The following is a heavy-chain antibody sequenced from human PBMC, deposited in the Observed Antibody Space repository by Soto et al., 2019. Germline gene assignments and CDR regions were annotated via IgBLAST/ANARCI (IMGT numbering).Heavy chain of an antibody. CDR3: ARAPGWFGELGGGY. D-gene: IGHD3-10*01. CDR1: GGSISSFY. J-gene: IGHJ4*02. V-gene: IGHV4-59*08. Sequence: PSETLSLTCTVSGGSISSFYWSWIRQPPGKGLEWIGYIYYSGSTNYNPSLKSRVTISVDTSKNQFSLKLSSVTAADTAVYYCARAPGWFGELGGGYWGQGTLVTVSS. CDR2: IYYSGST.